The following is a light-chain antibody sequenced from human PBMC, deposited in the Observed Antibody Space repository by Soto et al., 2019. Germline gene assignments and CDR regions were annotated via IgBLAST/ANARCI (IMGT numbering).Light chain of an antibody. J-gene: IGKJ5*01. CDR3: QQYGTSEII. CDR1: QTLSNSF. CDR2: DTS. Sequence: EIVLTQSPGTLSLSPGERATLSCRASQTLSNSFIAWYQQKPGQAPRLLIYDTSSRATGVPDRYSASGSGTDFTLTISRLEPEDFAVFFCQQYGTSEIIFGQATRLEIK. V-gene: IGKV3-20*01.